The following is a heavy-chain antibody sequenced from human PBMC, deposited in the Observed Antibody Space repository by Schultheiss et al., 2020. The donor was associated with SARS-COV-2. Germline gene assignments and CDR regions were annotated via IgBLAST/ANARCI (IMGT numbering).Heavy chain of an antibody. V-gene: IGHV4-4*02. CDR3: ARDAPAPTAGSGHWFDP. CDR2: IYHSGST. J-gene: IGHJ5*02. D-gene: IGHD6-19*01. CDR1: GGSISSSNW. Sequence: SETLSLTCAVSGGSISSSNWWSWVRQPPGKGLEWIGEIYHSGSTNYNPSLKSRVTISVDKSKNQFSLKLSSVTAADTAVYYCARDAPAPTAGSGHWFDPWGQGTLVTVSS.